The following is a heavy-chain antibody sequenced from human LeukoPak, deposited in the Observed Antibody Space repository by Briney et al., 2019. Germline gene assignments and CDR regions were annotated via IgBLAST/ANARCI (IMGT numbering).Heavy chain of an antibody. CDR3: ARDPLVGATDY. Sequence: PGGSLRLSCTASGFTFGDYAMSWIRQAPGKGLEWISYISSSGSTIYYADSVKGRFTISRDNAKNSLYLQMNSLRAEDTAVYYCARDPLVGATDYWGQGTLVTVSS. V-gene: IGHV3-11*01. CDR1: GFTFGDYA. D-gene: IGHD1-26*01. CDR2: ISSSGSTI. J-gene: IGHJ4*02.